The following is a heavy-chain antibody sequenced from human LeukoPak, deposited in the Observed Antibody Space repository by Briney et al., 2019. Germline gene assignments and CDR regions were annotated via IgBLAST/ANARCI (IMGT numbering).Heavy chain of an antibody. Sequence: QAGGSLRLSCAASGFTFSSYAMHWVRQAPGKGLEWVAVIWYDGSNKYYADSVKGRFTISRDNSKNTLYLQMNSLRAEDTAVYYCARDSSTVVTLSPVDYWGQGTLVTVSS. CDR2: IWYDGSNK. V-gene: IGHV3-33*08. CDR1: GFTFSSYA. J-gene: IGHJ4*02. CDR3: ARDSSTVVTLSPVDY. D-gene: IGHD2-15*01.